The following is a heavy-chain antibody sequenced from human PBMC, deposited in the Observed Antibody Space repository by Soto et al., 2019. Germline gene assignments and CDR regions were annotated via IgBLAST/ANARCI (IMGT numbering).Heavy chain of an antibody. J-gene: IGHJ5*02. D-gene: IGHD7-27*01. CDR3: ARDFAHSAKNWGNTHNYFDP. CDR1: GYIFTDYN. V-gene: IGHV1-2*02. Sequence: QVQLVQSGAEVKKPWASVKVSCKASGYIFTDYNIHWVRQAPGQGLEWMSSIDPKSGVTNSAQKFNFRVTLTSDTSISAAYMELSRLMSDDTAVYYCARDFAHSAKNWGNTHNYFDPWGPGTLGTGSS. CDR2: IDPKSGVT.